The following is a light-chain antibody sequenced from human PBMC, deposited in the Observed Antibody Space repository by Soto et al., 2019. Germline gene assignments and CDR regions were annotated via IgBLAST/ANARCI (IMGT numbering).Light chain of an antibody. CDR2: GAS. Sequence: EIVLTQSPATLSVSPGGRATLSCRSSPSVKSYLAWYQQRPGQPPRLLIYGASTKATGIPARFSGSGSGTEFSLTISSMPSEDFAVYYCQQYNKWPPRYTFGQGTKMEIK. CDR1: PSVKSY. J-gene: IGKJ2*01. V-gene: IGKV3-15*01. CDR3: QQYNKWPPRYT.